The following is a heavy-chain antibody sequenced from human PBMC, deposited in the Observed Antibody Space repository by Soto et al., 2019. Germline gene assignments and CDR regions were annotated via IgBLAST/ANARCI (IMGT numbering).Heavy chain of an antibody. V-gene: IGHV3-13*01. J-gene: IGHJ6*02. CDR3: TRPGPYGMDV. Sequence: GGSLRLSCAASGFTFSSYAMHWVRQATGEGLEWVSAIETAGDTFYLGSVKGRFTISRDDSKNTAYLQMNSLKTEDTAVYYCTRPGPYGMDVWGQGTTVTVSS. CDR2: IETAGDT. CDR1: GFTFSSYA.